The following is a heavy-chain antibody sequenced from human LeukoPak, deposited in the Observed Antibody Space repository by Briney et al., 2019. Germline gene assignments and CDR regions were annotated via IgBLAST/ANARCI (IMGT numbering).Heavy chain of an antibody. CDR2: NHYSGST. D-gene: IGHD6-19*01. CDR1: GGSISSYY. Sequence: SETLSLTCTVSGGSISSYYWSWLRQPPGKGLEYIGYNHYSGSTNYNPSLKSRVTISLDTSGNQFSLKLSSVTAADTAVYYCASGGSIAVATWVDYWGQGTLVIVSS. V-gene: IGHV4-59*01. J-gene: IGHJ4*02. CDR3: ASGGSIAVATWVDY.